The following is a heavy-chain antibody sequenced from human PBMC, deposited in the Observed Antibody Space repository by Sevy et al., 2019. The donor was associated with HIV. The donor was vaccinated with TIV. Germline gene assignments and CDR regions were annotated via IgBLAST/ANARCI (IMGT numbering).Heavy chain of an antibody. CDR3: ARGSLAGTGYGMDV. CDR1: GFTVSSNY. J-gene: IGHJ6*02. Sequence: GGSLRLSCAASGFTVSSNYMSWVRQAPGKGLEWVSVIYSGGSTYYADSVKGRFTISRDNSKNTLYLQMNSLRAEDTAVYYCARGSLAGTGYGMDVWGQGTTVIVSS. D-gene: IGHD6-13*01. V-gene: IGHV3-66*01. CDR2: IYSGGST.